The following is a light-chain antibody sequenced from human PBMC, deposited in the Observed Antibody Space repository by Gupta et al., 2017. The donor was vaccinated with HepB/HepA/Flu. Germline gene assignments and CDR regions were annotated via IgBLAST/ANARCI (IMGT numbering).Light chain of an antibody. J-gene: IGLJ3*02. V-gene: IGLV4-69*01. Sequence: HLVLTQSPSASASLGASVKLTCTLSSGHSSYAIAWHQQQPEKGPRYLMKLNSDGSHSKGDGIPDRFSGSSSGAERYLTISSLQSEDEADYYGQTWDTGIQVFGGGTKLTVL. CDR3: QTWDTGIQV. CDR1: SGHSSYA. CDR2: LNSDGSH.